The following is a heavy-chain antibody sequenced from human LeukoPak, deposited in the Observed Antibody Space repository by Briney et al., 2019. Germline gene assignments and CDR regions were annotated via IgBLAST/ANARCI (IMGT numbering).Heavy chain of an antibody. CDR1: GASISSGGHY. Sequence: SQTLSLTCTVSGASISSGGHYWSWIRQHPGKGMEWIGHIYNSGGTYYNPSLKSRVTISVDTSKNQFSLKLSSVTAADTAVYYCATDLVRGVMGYWGQGTLVTVSS. CDR2: IYNSGGT. CDR3: ATDLVRGVMGY. J-gene: IGHJ4*02. D-gene: IGHD3-10*01. V-gene: IGHV4-31*03.